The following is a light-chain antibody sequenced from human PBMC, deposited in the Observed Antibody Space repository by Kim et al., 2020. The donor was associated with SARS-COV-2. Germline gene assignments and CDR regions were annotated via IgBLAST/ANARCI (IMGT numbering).Light chain of an antibody. V-gene: IGKV1-27*01. J-gene: IGKJ3*01. CDR2: AAS. Sequence: DIQMTQSPSSLSASVGDRVTITCRASQGISNSLAWYQQRPGQVPKLLIYAASTLQSGVPSRFSGSGSGTDFTLTISSLQPEDVATYYCQKYNSDPLTFGPGTEVDIK. CDR1: QGISNS. CDR3: QKYNSDPLT.